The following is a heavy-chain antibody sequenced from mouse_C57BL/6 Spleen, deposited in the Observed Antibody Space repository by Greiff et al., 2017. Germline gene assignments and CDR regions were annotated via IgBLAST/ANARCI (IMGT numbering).Heavy chain of an antibody. J-gene: IGHJ4*01. D-gene: IGHD1-1*01. CDR2: INPNYGTT. CDR1: GYSFTDYN. Sequence: VQLQQSGPELVKPGASVKISCKASGYSFTDYNMNWVKQSNGKSLEWIGVINPNYGTTSYNQKFKGKATLTVDQSSSTAYMQLNSLTSEDSAVYYGARAHYYGSRDYAMDYWGQGTSVTVSS. CDR3: ARAHYYGSRDYAMDY. V-gene: IGHV1-39*01.